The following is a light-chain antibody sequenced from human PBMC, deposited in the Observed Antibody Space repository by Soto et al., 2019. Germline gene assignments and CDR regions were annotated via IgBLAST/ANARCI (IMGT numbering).Light chain of an antibody. CDR2: SNN. V-gene: IGLV1-44*01. CDR1: SSNIGSNT. J-gene: IGLJ3*02. Sequence: QSVLTQPPSASGTPGQRVTISCSGSSSNIGSNTVNWYQQLPGTAPKLLIYSNNQRPSGVPDRFSGAKSGTSASLAISGLQSEDEAGYYCAAWDDSLKGSHWVFGGGTKLAVL. CDR3: AAWDDSLKGSHWV.